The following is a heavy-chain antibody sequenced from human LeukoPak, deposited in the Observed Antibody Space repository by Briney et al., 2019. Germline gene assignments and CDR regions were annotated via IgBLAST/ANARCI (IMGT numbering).Heavy chain of an antibody. J-gene: IGHJ3*02. CDR2: IIVGSGVT. D-gene: IGHD4-23*01. Sequence: SVNVSCKASGFTCSSSAVQRVRQAGGQPLEWIGWIIVGSGVTNYAQGLQGRLTITRDMSTSTSYMELSGLTFDDTAVYYCAAELYGGNSDCCNFEMWGRGTLVTVSS. V-gene: IGHV1-58*01. CDR3: AAELYGGNSDCCNFEM. CDR1: GFTCSSSA.